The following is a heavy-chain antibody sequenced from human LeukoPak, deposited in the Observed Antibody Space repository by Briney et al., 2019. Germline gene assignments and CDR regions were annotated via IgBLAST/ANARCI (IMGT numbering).Heavy chain of an antibody. CDR3: ARRTTGTHADAFDI. Sequence: PGGSLRLSCAASGFTFNDYNMNWVRQAPGKGLEWISYITSSSSSNSYADSVKGRFSISRDNAKNSLYLQMKNLRAADTAVYYCARRTTGTHADAFDIWGQGTVVTVSS. V-gene: IGHV3-48*01. CDR1: GFTFNDYN. CDR2: ITSSSSSN. D-gene: IGHD1-1*01. J-gene: IGHJ3*02.